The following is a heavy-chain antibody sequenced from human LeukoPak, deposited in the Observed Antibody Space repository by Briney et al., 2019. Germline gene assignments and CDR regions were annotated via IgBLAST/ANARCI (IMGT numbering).Heavy chain of an antibody. CDR2: IYYSGST. D-gene: IGHD3-9*01. CDR3: ARGYFDILIGKGYFDY. Sequence: SETLSLTCTVSGGSISSYYWSWIRQPPGKGLEWIGYIYYSGSTNYNPSLKSRVTISVDTSKNQFSLKLSSVTAADTAVYYCARGYFDILIGKGYFDYWGQGNLVTVSS. V-gene: IGHV4-59*01. J-gene: IGHJ4*02. CDR1: GGSISSYY.